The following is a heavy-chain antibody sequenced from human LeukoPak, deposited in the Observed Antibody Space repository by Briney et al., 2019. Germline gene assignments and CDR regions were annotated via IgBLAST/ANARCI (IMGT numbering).Heavy chain of an antibody. D-gene: IGHD4-17*01. J-gene: IGHJ4*02. CDR1: GGSIRSYY. V-gene: IGHV4-59*01. CDR2: IYFSGIT. Sequence: SETLSLTCTVSGGSIRSYYWGWIRQPPGKGLEWIGYIYFSGITNYNPSLKSRVTISLDTSKNQFSLKLSSVTAADTAVYYCASYGPQGGMSHYWGQGTLVTVSS. CDR3: ASYGPQGGMSHY.